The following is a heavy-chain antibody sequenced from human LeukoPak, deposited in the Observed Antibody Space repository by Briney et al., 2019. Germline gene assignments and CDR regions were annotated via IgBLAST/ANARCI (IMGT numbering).Heavy chain of an antibody. V-gene: IGHV3-23*01. J-gene: IGHJ6*02. D-gene: IGHD3-3*01. CDR1: GFTFSSYA. CDR2: ISGSGGST. CDR3: AADPHDFWSGYYTDYYGMDV. Sequence: TGGSLRLSCAASGFTFSSYAMSWVRQAPGKGLEWVSAISGSGGSTYYADSVKGRFTISRDNSKDTLYLQMNSLRAEDTAVYYCAADPHDFWSGYYTDYYGMDVWGQGTTVTVSS.